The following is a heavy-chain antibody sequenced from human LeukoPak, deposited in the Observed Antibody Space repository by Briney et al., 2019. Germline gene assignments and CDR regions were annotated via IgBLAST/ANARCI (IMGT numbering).Heavy chain of an antibody. CDR3: ARDLERSDFDI. CDR1: GFTFSSYS. V-gene: IGHV3-30-3*01. Sequence: PGGSLRLSCAASGFTFSSYSMHWVRQTPGKGLEWVAVISYDGSNKYYADSVKGRITISRDNAKNSLYLQMNSLRAEDTAVYYCARDLERSDFDIWGQGTMVTVSS. CDR2: ISYDGSNK. D-gene: IGHD1-1*01. J-gene: IGHJ3*02.